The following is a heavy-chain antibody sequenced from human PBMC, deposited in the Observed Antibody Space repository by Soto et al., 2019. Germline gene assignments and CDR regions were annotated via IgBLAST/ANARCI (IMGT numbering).Heavy chain of an antibody. J-gene: IGHJ4*02. CDR1: GFAFSSCG. V-gene: IGHV3-30*18. Sequence: GGSLRLSCAASGFAFSSCGMHWVRQAPGTGLEWVAFTSYDGSKKYYADSVKGRFTISRDNSKNTLYLQMNSLRAEDTAVYYCTKEPESGYVVDYWGQGTLVTVSS. D-gene: IGHD3-3*01. CDR2: TSYDGSKK. CDR3: TKEPESGYVVDY.